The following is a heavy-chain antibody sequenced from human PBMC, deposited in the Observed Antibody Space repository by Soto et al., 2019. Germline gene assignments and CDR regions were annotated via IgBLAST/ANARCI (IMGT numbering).Heavy chain of an antibody. Sequence: QITLKESGPTLVKPTETLTLTCTFSGFSLRTRGVGVGWIRQPPGKALEWLAFIYWDDDKRYSPSLKSRLTITKDTSKSQVVLTMTILDPVDTATYFCAHTDHYASGSQTYYFDYWGQGILVTVSS. D-gene: IGHD3-10*01. J-gene: IGHJ4*02. CDR3: AHTDHYASGSQTYYFDY. CDR2: IYWDDDK. CDR1: GFSLRTRGVG. V-gene: IGHV2-5*02.